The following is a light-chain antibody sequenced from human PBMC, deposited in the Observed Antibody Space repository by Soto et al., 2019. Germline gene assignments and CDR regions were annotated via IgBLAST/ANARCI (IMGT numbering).Light chain of an antibody. Sequence: EIVLTQSPGTLSLXPGERATLSCRASQSVSSSYLAWYQQKPGQAPRLLIYGASSRATGIPDSFSGSGSGTDFTLTISRLEPEDSAVYYCQQYGSSPLTFGGGTKVDIK. CDR2: GAS. J-gene: IGKJ4*01. CDR1: QSVSSSY. CDR3: QQYGSSPLT. V-gene: IGKV3-20*01.